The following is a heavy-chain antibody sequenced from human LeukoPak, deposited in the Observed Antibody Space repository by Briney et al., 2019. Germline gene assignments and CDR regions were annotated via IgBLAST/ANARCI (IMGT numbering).Heavy chain of an antibody. CDR2: IYYSGTA. V-gene: IGHV4-31*03. CDR1: GGSISSGDFY. D-gene: IGHD2-8*01. Sequence: PSETLSLTCTVSGGSISSGDFYWSWVRQHPEKGLEWIGYIYYSGTAYYNPSLKSRVTMSVDTSKNQFSLKLSSVTAADTAVYYCARKDLYLDLQYYFDYWGQGTLVTVSS. CDR3: ARKDLYLDLQYYFDY. J-gene: IGHJ4*02.